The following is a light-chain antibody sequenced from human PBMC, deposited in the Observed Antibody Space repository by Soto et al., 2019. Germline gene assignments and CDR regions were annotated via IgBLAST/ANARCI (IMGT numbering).Light chain of an antibody. J-gene: IGKJ2*01. V-gene: IGKV1-39*01. Sequence: DIPMTQSPSSLSASVGDRVTITCRASQSISNYLNWYQQKPGKAPKLLMFAASSLQSGVPSRVSGSGSGTDFTLTITSLQAEDFATYYCQQSYSAPYTFGQGTKLEIK. CDR1: QSISNY. CDR2: AAS. CDR3: QQSYSAPYT.